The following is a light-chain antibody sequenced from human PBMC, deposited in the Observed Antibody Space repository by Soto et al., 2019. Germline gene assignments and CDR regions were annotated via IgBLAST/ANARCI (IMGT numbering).Light chain of an antibody. V-gene: IGKV1-27*01. Sequence: DIQMTQSPSSLSASVGDRVTITCRASQGISNYLAWYQQKPGKVPKLLIYAASTLQSGVQSRFSGSGTGTDFTLTISSLQPEYVATYYCQKYNSAPQTFGHGTKVEIK. CDR3: QKYNSAPQT. J-gene: IGKJ1*01. CDR1: QGISNY. CDR2: AAS.